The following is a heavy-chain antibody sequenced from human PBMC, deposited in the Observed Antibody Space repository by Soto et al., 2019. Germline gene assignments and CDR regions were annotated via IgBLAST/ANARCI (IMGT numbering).Heavy chain of an antibody. V-gene: IGHV3-23*01. CDR1: GFTFSSYA. CDR2: ISGSGGST. D-gene: IGHD6-13*01. J-gene: IGHJ3*02. Sequence: EVQLLESGGGLVQPGGSLRLSCAASGFTFSSYAMSWVRQAPGKGLEWVSAISGSGGSTYYADSVKGRFTISRDNSKKTLYLQMNSLRAEDTAVYYCAKGGTYSPPSIAAAGNDAFDIWGQGTMVTVSS. CDR3: AKGGTYSPPSIAAAGNDAFDI.